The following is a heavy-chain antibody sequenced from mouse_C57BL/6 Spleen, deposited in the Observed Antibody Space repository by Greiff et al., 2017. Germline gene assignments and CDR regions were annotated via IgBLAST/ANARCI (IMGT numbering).Heavy chain of an antibody. CDR1: GFTFSDYG. CDR2: ISSGSSTI. J-gene: IGHJ2*01. V-gene: IGHV5-17*01. Sequence: LQESGGGLVKPGGSLKLSCAASGFTFSDYGMHWVRQAPEKGLEWVADISSGSSTIYYADKVKGRFTIYRDNATNTLFLQMTSLGSEDTAMYYCAGGLLGYFDYWGQGTTLTVSS. D-gene: IGHD2-3*01. CDR3: AGGLLGYFDY.